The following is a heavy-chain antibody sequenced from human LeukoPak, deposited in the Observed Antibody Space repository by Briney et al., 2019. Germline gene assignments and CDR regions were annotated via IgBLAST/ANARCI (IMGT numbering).Heavy chain of an antibody. CDR1: GHTLTELS. CDR2: YEREDGKI. J-gene: IGHJ4*02. V-gene: IGHV1-24*01. Sequence: GASAKVSCEVSGHTLTELSIHWVRQAPRKGLEWIGRYEREDGKIIYAQKFQSRVTMTEDTSTDTAYKEQRSLTSENTAIYYCATPQWELHLFDYWGQGTLVTVSS. CDR3: ATPQWELHLFDY. D-gene: IGHD1-26*01.